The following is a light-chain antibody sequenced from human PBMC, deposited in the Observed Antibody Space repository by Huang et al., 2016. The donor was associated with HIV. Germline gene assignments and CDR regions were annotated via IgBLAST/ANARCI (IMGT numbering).Light chain of an antibody. Sequence: EVVMTQSPGTLSVSPGKRATLSCKTSESLNNELVWYQQKHGQAPRLLIYSTSTRATGVQARFSGGGSGTEFTLTISSLQSEDFGIYYCQQYSNWPPMYTFGQGTKLEI. CDR1: ESLNNE. V-gene: IGKV3-15*01. CDR2: STS. CDR3: QQYSNWPPMYT. J-gene: IGKJ2*01.